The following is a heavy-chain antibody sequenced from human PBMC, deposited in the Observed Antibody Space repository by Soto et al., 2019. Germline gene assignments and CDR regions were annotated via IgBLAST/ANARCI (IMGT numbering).Heavy chain of an antibody. V-gene: IGHV4-30-4*08. Sequence: SETLSLTCSVSGGSITSGGFYWSWVRQHPEKGLEWIAYIYYSGIIYYNPSLKSRVTMSRDTSKNQFSLKLDSVTAADTAVYYCAREVGEVDYSSSSDAFDIWGQGTMVTVSS. D-gene: IGHD6-6*01. CDR3: AREVGEVDYSSSSDAFDI. CDR2: IYYSGII. CDR1: GGSITSGGFY. J-gene: IGHJ3*02.